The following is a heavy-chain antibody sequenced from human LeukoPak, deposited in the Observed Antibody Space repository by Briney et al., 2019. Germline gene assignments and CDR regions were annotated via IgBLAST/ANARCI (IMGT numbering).Heavy chain of an antibody. V-gene: IGHV3-23*01. CDR1: GFTFSSYG. D-gene: IGHD2-2*01. J-gene: IGHJ6*03. CDR3: AKDRGRYCSSTSCYGYYYYYMDV. Sequence: PGGSLRLSCAASGFTFSSYGMSWVRQAPGKGLEWVSAISGSGGGTYYADSVKGRFTISRDNSKNTLYLQMNSLRAEDTAVYYCAKDRGRYCSSTSCYGYYYYYMDVWGKGTTVTISS. CDR2: ISGSGGGT.